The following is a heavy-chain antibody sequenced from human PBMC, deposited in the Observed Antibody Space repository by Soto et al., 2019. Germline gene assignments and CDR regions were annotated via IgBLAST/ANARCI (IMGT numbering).Heavy chain of an antibody. V-gene: IGHV4-39*01. Sequence: SETLSLTCTVSGGSISSSSYYWGWIRQPPGKGLEWIGSIYYSGSTYYNPSLKSRVTISVDTSKNQFSLKLSSVTAADTAVYYCARHLKYMTTVTTSEEDAFDIWGQGTMVTVSS. J-gene: IGHJ3*02. D-gene: IGHD4-4*01. CDR3: ARHLKYMTTVTTSEEDAFDI. CDR2: IYYSGST. CDR1: GGSISSSSYY.